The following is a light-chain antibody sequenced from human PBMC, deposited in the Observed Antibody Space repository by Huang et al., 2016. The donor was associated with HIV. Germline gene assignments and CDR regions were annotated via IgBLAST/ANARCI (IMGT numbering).Light chain of an antibody. CDR1: QSLLFRDGNTY. Sequence: VVMTQSPLSLPVPPGQPASISCRSSQSLLFRDGNTYLSWCQQRPGQPPRRLIYKVSKRDSGVPDRFSGSGSGTDFILKISRVAAEDVGVYFCIQGTHFVPTFGQGTKLEI. J-gene: IGKJ2*01. CDR2: KVS. V-gene: IGKV2-30*01. CDR3: IQGTHFVPT.